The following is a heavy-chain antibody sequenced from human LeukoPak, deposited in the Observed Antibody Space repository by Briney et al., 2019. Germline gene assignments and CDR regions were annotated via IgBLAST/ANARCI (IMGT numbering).Heavy chain of an antibody. J-gene: IGHJ4*02. V-gene: IGHV3-23*01. CDR3: AKFLEQQLASFDY. CDR1: DFNFITYA. Sequence: GGSLRLSCAASDFNFITYAMSWVRQAPGKGLEWVSTISGGGDVTYYADSVKGRFTISRDNSKNTLYLQMNSLRAEDTAVYYCAKFLEQQLASFDYWGQGTLVTVSS. CDR2: ISGGGDVT. D-gene: IGHD6-13*01.